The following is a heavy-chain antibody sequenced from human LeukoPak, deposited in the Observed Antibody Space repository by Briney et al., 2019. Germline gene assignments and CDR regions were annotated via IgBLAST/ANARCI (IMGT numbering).Heavy chain of an antibody. CDR2: IIPIFGTA. Sequence: GASVKVSCKASGGTFSSYAISWVRQAPGQGLEWMGGIIPIFGTANYAQKFQGRVTITADESTSTAYMELSSLRSEDTAVYYCARVLLREPGLDHFDYWGQGTLVTVSS. V-gene: IGHV1-69*13. CDR1: GGTFSSYA. J-gene: IGHJ4*02. CDR3: ARVLLREPGLDHFDY. D-gene: IGHD1-14*01.